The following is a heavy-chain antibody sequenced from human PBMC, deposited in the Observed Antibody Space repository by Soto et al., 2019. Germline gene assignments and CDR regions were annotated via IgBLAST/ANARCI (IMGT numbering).Heavy chain of an antibody. J-gene: IGHJ5*02. CDR1: GGTIISSSYY. Sequence: SETLSLTCTVSGGTIISSSYYWAWNCKPPGKGLEWIGSVYYSGNTYYGPSLKSRITINPDTSKNQFSLLLNSVTPEDTAVYYCARVSFDHFVHWFDPWGQGTLVTVSS. D-gene: IGHD3-9*01. V-gene: IGHV4-39*01. CDR2: VYYSGNT. CDR3: ARVSFDHFVHWFDP.